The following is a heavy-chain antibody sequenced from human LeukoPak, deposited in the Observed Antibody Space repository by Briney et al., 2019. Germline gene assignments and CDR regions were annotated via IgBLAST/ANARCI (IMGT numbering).Heavy chain of an antibody. CDR2: MSPNSGNT. D-gene: IGHD2-2*01. V-gene: IGHV1-8*01. J-gene: IGHJ4*02. CDR1: GYTFTSYD. CDR3: ARAQRNRIVVVPAAMEYYFDY. Sequence: GASVKVSCKASGYTFTSYDINWVRQATGQGLEWMGWMSPNSGNTGYAQKFQGRVTMTRNTSISTAYMELSSLRSEDTAVYYCARAQRNRIVVVPAAMEYYFDYWGQGTLVTVSS.